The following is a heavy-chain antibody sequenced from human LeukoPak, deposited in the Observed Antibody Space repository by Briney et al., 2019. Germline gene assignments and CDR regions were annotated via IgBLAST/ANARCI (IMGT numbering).Heavy chain of an antibody. CDR2: ISSSGSTI. CDR3: AKGKSGSYYYYMDV. Sequence: GGSLRLSCAASGFTFSDYYMSWIRQAPGKGLEWVSYISSSGSTIYYADSVKGRFTISRDSAKNSLYLQMNSLRVEDTAIYYCAKGKSGSYYYYMDVWGKGTTVTVSS. V-gene: IGHV3-11*04. CDR1: GFTFSDYY. J-gene: IGHJ6*03.